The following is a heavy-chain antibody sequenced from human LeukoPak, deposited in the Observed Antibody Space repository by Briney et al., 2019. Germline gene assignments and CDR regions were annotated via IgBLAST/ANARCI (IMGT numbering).Heavy chain of an antibody. Sequence: SETLSLTCTVSGGSISSYYWSWIRQPPGRGLEWIGYIYYSESTNYNPALKSRVTISVDTSKNQFSLKLSSVTAADTAVYYFANLRDRAAAGPIDYWGQGSLVTVSS. J-gene: IGHJ4*02. CDR2: IYYSEST. D-gene: IGHD6-13*01. CDR3: ANLRDRAAAGPIDY. CDR1: GGSISSYY. V-gene: IGHV4-59*08.